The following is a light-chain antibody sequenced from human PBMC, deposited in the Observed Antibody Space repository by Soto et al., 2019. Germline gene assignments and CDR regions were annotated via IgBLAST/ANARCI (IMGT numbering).Light chain of an antibody. CDR2: GAS. CDR1: QSVGGNF. V-gene: IGKV3-20*01. Sequence: EIVLTQSPGTLSLSPGERATLSCRASQSVGGNFLAWYQQKPGQAPRLLIYGASTRATGIPDRFSGSGSGTDFTLTIGRLEPEDFAVYHCQQYTNSPEWTFGQGTKVEIK. CDR3: QQYTNSPEWT. J-gene: IGKJ1*01.